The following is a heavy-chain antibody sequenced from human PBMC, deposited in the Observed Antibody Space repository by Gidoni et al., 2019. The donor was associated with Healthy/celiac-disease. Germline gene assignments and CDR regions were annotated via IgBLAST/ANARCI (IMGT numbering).Heavy chain of an antibody. V-gene: IGHV3-48*02. D-gene: IGHD3-10*01. CDR2: ISSRSSTI. CDR3: ARARRTGFGELFHYFDY. Sequence: EVQLVESGGGLVQPGGSLRLSCAASGFPFSSYSMNWVRQAPGKGLEWVSYISSRSSTIYYADSVKGRFTISRDNAKNSLYLQMNSLRDEDTAVYYCARARRTGFGELFHYFDYWGQGTLVTVSS. J-gene: IGHJ4*02. CDR1: GFPFSSYS.